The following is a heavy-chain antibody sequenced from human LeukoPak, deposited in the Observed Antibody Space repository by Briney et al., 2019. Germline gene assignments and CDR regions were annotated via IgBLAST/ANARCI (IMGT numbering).Heavy chain of an antibody. Sequence: SVKVSCKASGGTFSSYAISWVRQAPGQGLEWMGRIIPIFGTANYAQKFQGRVTITTDESTSTAYMELSSLRSEDTAVYYCASSIEYYYDSDAFDIWGQGTMVTV. J-gene: IGHJ3*02. CDR3: ASSIEYYYDSDAFDI. D-gene: IGHD3-22*01. V-gene: IGHV1-69*05. CDR1: GGTFSSYA. CDR2: IIPIFGTA.